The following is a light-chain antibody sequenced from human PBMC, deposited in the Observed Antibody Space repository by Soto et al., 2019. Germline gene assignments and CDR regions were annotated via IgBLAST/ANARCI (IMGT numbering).Light chain of an antibody. Sequence: QSVLTQPASVSGSPGQSISISCTGGSSDIGSFNLVFWYQQFPGTAPKLLIYEVTKRPSGVSDRFSGSKSGNTASLTIAGLQAEDEADYYCCSYAGSSTFVFGPGTKLTVL. CDR3: CSYAGSSTFV. CDR2: EVT. J-gene: IGLJ1*01. CDR1: SSDIGSFNL. V-gene: IGLV2-23*02.